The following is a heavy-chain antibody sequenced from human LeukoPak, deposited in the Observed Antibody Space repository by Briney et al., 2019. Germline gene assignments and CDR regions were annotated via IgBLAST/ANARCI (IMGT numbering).Heavy chain of an antibody. D-gene: IGHD2-15*01. CDR2: ISYSGST. Sequence: PSETLSLTCTVSGGSISSYYWSWIRQPPGKGLEWIGFISYSGSTNYNPSLKSRVTISVDTSKNQFSLKLSSVTAADTAVYYCARRGCSGGSCYSTLMYYFDYWGQGTLVTVSS. CDR1: GGSISSYY. J-gene: IGHJ4*02. CDR3: ARRGCSGGSCYSTLMYYFDY. V-gene: IGHV4-59*08.